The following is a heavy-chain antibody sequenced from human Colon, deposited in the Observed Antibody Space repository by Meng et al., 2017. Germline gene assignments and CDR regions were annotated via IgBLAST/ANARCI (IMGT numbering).Heavy chain of an antibody. D-gene: IGHD3-16*01. CDR2: VIPILGIA. Sequence: QVQLAQSGTEGKKPGSSLKVSCKASGATLSNSTISWVRQAPGQGLEWMGRVIPILGIAKYAQTFQGRLTITADKSTNTAYMELSSLRSEDTAVYFCARDPGGFDYWGQGTLVTVSS. V-gene: IGHV1-69*02. CDR1: GATLSNST. CDR3: ARDPGGFDY. J-gene: IGHJ4*02.